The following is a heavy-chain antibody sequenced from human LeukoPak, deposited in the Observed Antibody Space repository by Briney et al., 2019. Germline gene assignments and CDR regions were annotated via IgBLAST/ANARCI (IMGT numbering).Heavy chain of an antibody. Sequence: GGSLRLSRAASGFTFSSYSMNWVRQAPGKGLEWVSSISSSSSYIYYADSVKGRFTISRDNAKNSLYLQMNSLRAEDTALYYCAKDRTPQDDAFNIWGQGTMIIVSS. CDR3: AKDRTPQDDAFNI. V-gene: IGHV3-21*04. J-gene: IGHJ3*02. CDR2: ISSSSSYI. CDR1: GFTFSSYS.